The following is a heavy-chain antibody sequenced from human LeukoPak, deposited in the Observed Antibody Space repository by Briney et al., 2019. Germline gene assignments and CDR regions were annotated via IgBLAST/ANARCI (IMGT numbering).Heavy chain of an antibody. CDR3: ARDLYSSGWYYFDY. Sequence: PGGSLRLSCAASGFTFSSYWMGWVRQAPGKGLEWVANIKQDGSEKYYVDSVKGRFTISRDNAKNSLYLQMNSLRAEDTAVYYCARDLYSSGWYYFDYWGQGTLVTVSS. CDR1: GFTFSSYW. CDR2: IKQDGSEK. J-gene: IGHJ4*02. D-gene: IGHD6-19*01. V-gene: IGHV3-7*01.